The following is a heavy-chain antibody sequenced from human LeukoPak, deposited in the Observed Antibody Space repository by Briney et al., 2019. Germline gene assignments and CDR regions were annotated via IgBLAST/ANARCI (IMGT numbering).Heavy chain of an antibody. V-gene: IGHV4-59*12. Sequence: SETLSLTCTVSGGSISSYYWSWIRQPPGKGLEWIGYIYYSGSTNYNPSLKSRVTMSVDTSKNQFSLKLSSVTAADTAVYYCARDTYYYDSSGKYYFDYWGQGTLVTVSS. CDR2: IYYSGST. J-gene: IGHJ4*02. D-gene: IGHD3-22*01. CDR3: ARDTYYYDSSGKYYFDY. CDR1: GGSISSYY.